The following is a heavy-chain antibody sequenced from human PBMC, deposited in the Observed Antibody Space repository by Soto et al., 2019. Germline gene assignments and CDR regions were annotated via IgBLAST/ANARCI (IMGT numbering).Heavy chain of an antibody. Sequence: EVQLVESGGGLIQPGGSLRLSCAASGFAVSSKYMTWVRQAPGKGLEWVSVIYGGGTTYYADSVKGRFTISRDTSKNTLYLQMNSLRAEDTAVYYCVESTGWPGFGCWGQGTLVTVSS. J-gene: IGHJ4*02. CDR1: GFAVSSKY. CDR2: IYGGGTT. V-gene: IGHV3-53*01. CDR3: VESTGWPGFGC. D-gene: IGHD6-19*01.